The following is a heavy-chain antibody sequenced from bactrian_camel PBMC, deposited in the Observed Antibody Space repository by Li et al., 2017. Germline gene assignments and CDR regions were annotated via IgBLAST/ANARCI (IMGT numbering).Heavy chain of an antibody. CDR3: AAAAGLFGGTCVDVRSVDY. CDR1: GRTYSKWC. Sequence: HVQLVESGGGSVQAGGSLRLSCAASGRTYSKWCMGWFRQVPGKEREGLATIDSRGITAYADSVKGRFTISQDNAKNTLYLQMNSLNTEDTAMYYCAAAAGLFGGTCVDVRSVDYWGQGTQVTVSS. D-gene: IGHD2*01. CDR2: IDSRGIT. V-gene: IGHV3S57*01. J-gene: IGHJ4*01.